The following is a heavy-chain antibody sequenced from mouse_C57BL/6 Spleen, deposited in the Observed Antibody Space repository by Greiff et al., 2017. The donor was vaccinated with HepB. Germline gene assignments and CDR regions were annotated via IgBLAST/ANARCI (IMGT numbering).Heavy chain of an antibody. V-gene: IGHV1-76*01. CDR3: ARLGSSGHYFDY. CDR2: IYPGSGNT. J-gene: IGHJ2*01. Sequence: VKLQESGAELVRPGASVKLSCKASGYTFTDYYINWVKQRPGQGLEWIARIYPGSGNTYYNEKFKGKATLTAEKSSSTAYMQLSSLTSEDSAVYFCARLGSSGHYFDYWGQGTTLTVSS. D-gene: IGHD3-2*02. CDR1: GYTFTDYY.